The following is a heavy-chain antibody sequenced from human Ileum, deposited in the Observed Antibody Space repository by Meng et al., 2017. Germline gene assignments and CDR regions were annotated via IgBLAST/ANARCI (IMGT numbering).Heavy chain of an antibody. CDR2: TYYRSKWYN. CDR3: ARDHNCGGGSWYAWSFDP. D-gene: IGHD2-15*01. J-gene: IGHJ5*02. CDR1: GDSVSSNSAA. V-gene: IGHV6-1*01. Sequence: SETLSLTCSISGDSVSSNSAAWNWIRQSPSRGLEWLGRTYYRSKWYNDYAVSVRGRITINPDTSKNQFPLQLNSVTHEDTDVYYCARDHNCGGGSWYAWSFDPWGQGTLVTVSS.